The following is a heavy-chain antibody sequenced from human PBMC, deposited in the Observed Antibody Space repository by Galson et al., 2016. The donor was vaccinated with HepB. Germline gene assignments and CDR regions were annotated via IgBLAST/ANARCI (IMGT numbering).Heavy chain of an antibody. J-gene: IGHJ6*02. V-gene: IGHV3-21*01. CDR1: GFAFRTYS. Sequence: SLRLSCAASGFAFRTYSMNWVRQTPGKGLEWVASITGTDYYTYYADSVKGRFTISRDNSKNTLYLQMNSLGAEDTAVYYCARDGGGSGWDFGYYYYYGMDVWGQGTTVTVPS. D-gene: IGHD6-19*01. CDR3: ARDGGGSGWDFGYYYYYGMDV. CDR2: ITGTDYYT.